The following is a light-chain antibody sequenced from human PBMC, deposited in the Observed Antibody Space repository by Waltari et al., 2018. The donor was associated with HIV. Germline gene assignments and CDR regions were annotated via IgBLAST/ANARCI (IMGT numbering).Light chain of an antibody. V-gene: IGKV1-5*03. CDR3: QQYDTYRT. Sequence: DIQMTQSPSTLSASVGDRVTITCRASQSISSWLAWYQQKPGKPPKLLIYKASNLGSGVPSRFSGSGSGTEFTLTISNLQPDDFATYYCQQYDTYRTFGQGTKVDFK. CDR1: QSISSW. J-gene: IGKJ1*01. CDR2: KAS.